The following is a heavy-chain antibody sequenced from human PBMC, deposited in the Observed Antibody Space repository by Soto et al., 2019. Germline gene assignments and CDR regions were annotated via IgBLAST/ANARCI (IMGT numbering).Heavy chain of an antibody. CDR1: GGSISSGDYY. V-gene: IGHV4-30-4*01. CDR2: IYYSGST. J-gene: IGHJ6*02. CDR3: ARDKIFGVVTPTSGGMDV. Sequence: TLSLTCTVSGGSISSGDYYWSWIRQPPGKGLEWIGYIYYSGSTYYNPSLKSRVTISVDTSKNQFSLKLSSVTAADTAVYYCARDKIFGVVTPTSGGMDVWGQGTTVTVSS. D-gene: IGHD3-3*01.